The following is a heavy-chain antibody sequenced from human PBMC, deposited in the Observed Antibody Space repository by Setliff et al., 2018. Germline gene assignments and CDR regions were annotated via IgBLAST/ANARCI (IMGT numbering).Heavy chain of an antibody. J-gene: IGHJ4*02. CDR2: ISPYNGNT. CDR1: GYTFTDFG. CDR3: SRLVRFCTRTVCQRLSGDDY. Sequence: ASVKVSCKTSGYTFTDFGVSWVRQAPGQGLEWVGWISPYNGNTYYAPKFQGTAIMTTDTATTTAYLELRNLRSDDTAVYFCSRLVRFCTRTVCQRLSGDDYWGQGTLVTVSS. D-gene: IGHD3-10*01. V-gene: IGHV1-18*01.